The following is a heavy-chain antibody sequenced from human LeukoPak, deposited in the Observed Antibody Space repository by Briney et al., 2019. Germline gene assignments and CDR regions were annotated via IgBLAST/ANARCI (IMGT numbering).Heavy chain of an antibody. CDR2: ISSSSGYI. CDR1: GFTFRSYA. CDR3: ARVDAFDI. J-gene: IGHJ3*02. Sequence: GGSLRLSCAASGFTFRSYAMNWVRQAPGKGLEWVSSISSSSGYIYYADSVKGRFTISRDNAKNSLYLQMNSLRAEDTAVYYCARVDAFDIWGQGTMVTVSS. V-gene: IGHV3-21*01.